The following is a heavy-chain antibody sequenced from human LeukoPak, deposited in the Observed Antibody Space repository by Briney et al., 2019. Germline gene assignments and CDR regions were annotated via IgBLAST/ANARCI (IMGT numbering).Heavy chain of an antibody. V-gene: IGHV3-74*01. Sequence: GGSLRLSCATSGFTLSLAWMHWVRQAPGKGLEWVSRIKNDGSYTNYADSVKGRFTISRDNARNTLNLHMISLKAEDTAVYYCVRDGDAYNFDFWGQGVLVTVSS. J-gene: IGHJ4*02. CDR1: GFTLSLAW. CDR2: IKNDGSYT. CDR3: VRDGDAYNFDF. D-gene: IGHD5-24*01.